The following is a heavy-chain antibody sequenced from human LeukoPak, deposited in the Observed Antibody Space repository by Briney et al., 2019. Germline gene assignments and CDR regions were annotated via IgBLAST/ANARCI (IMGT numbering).Heavy chain of an antibody. V-gene: IGHV1-8*01. Sequence: ASVKVSCKASGYTFTSYDINWVRQATGQGLEWMGWMNPNSGNTGYAQKFQGRVTMTRNTSISTAYMELSSLRSEDTAVYYCARGSDPVVTAILDEYFQHWGQGTLVTVSS. D-gene: IGHD2-21*02. CDR2: MNPNSGNT. CDR1: GYTFTSYD. CDR3: ARGSDPVVTAILDEYFQH. J-gene: IGHJ1*01.